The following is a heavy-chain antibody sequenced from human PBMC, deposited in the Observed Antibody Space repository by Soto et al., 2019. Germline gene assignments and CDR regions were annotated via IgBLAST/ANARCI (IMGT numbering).Heavy chain of an antibody. CDR1: GFTFSSYA. CDR3: AKVPTPYCSGGSCYSY. CDR2: ISGSGGST. Sequence: GGSLRLSCAASGFTFSSYAMSWVRQAPGKGLEWVSAISGSGGSTYYADSVKGRFTISRDNSKNTLYLQMNSLRAEDTAVYYCAKVPTPYCSGGSCYSYWGQGTLVTVSS. D-gene: IGHD2-15*01. V-gene: IGHV3-23*01. J-gene: IGHJ4*02.